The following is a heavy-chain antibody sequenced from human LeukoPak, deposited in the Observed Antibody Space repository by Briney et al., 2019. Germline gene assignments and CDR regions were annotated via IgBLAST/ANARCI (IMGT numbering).Heavy chain of an antibody. Sequence: PGGSLRLSCAASGFTFSSYEMNWVRQAPGKGLEWVSGIGGSGASTYYADSVKGRFTISRDNSKNTLYLQMNSLRAEDTAVYYCAKLPYMSYDILSGFGYWGQGTLVTVSS. CDR3: AKLPYMSYDILSGFGY. CDR2: IGGSGAST. V-gene: IGHV3-23*01. J-gene: IGHJ4*02. D-gene: IGHD3-9*01. CDR1: GFTFSSYE.